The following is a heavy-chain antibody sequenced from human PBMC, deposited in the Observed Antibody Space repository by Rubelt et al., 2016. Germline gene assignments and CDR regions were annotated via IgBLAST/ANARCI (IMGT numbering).Heavy chain of an antibody. CDR1: GASISSSTTYY. D-gene: IGHD2-2*01. V-gene: IGHV4-39*07. CDR3: ARVNIVVVPSANFDY. J-gene: IGHJ4*02. CDR2: IYYSGIT. Sequence: QLQLQESGPGLVKPSETLSLTCTVSGASISSSTTYYWGWIRQPPGKGLEWIGSIYYSGITYYNPSLKSRVTISVDTSKNQFSLKLSSVPAADTAVYYCARVNIVVVPSANFDYWGQGTLVTVSS.